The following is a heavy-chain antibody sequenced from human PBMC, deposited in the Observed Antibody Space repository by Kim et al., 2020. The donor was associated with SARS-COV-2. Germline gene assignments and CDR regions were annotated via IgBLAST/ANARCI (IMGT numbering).Heavy chain of an antibody. CDR2: MNPNSGNT. J-gene: IGHJ4*02. CDR1: GYTFTSYD. D-gene: IGHD6-13*01. V-gene: IGHV1-8*01. CDR3: ATRPVAAAKGVVY. Sequence: ASVKVSCKASGYTFTSYDINWVRQATGQGLEWMGWMNPNSGNTGYAQKFQGRVTMTSNTSISTAYMELSSLRSEDTAVYYCATRPVAAAKGVVYWGQGTLVTASS.